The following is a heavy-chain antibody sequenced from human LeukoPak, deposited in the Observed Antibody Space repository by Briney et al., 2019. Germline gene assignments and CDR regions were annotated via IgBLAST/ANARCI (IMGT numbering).Heavy chain of an antibody. D-gene: IGHD3-10*01. CDR3: AFLYGSGSPRGY. J-gene: IGHJ4*02. CDR1: GFTFSSYW. V-gene: IGHV3-74*01. Sequence: GGSLRLSCAASGFTFSSYWMHWVPQAPGKGLVWVSRINTDGSSTSYADSVKGLFTISTDNAKTTLYLQMNSLRAEDTAVYYCAFLYGSGSPRGYWGQGTLVTVSS. CDR2: INTDGSST.